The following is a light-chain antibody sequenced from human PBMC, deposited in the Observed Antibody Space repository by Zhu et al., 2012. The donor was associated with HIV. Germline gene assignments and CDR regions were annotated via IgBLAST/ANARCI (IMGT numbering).Light chain of an antibody. V-gene: IGKV3-20*01. CDR1: QTVRTN. J-gene: IGKJ2*01. CDR2: GAS. Sequence: EIMMTQSPATLSVSPGERATLSCRASQTVRTNLAWYQQKPGQAPRLLIYGASRRATGIPDRFSGSGSGTDFTLTISRLEPEDLAVYYCQQYGSSPRGYTFGQGTKLEIK. CDR3: QQYGSSPRGYT.